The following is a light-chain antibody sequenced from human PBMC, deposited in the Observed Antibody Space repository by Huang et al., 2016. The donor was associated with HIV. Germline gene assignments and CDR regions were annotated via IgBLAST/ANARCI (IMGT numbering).Light chain of an antibody. V-gene: IGKV1-5*03. J-gene: IGKJ2*01. Sequence: DIQMTQSPSTLSASVGDRVTITCRASQSISSWLAWYQQKPGKAPKLLISKASDLESGFPSRFSGSGSGTEFTLTISSLQPDDFATYYCQQYNTYLYTFGQGTKLEIK. CDR1: QSISSW. CDR2: KAS. CDR3: QQYNTYLYT.